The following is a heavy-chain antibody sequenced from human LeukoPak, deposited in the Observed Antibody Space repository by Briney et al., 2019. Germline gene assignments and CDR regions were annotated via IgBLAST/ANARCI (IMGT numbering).Heavy chain of an antibody. D-gene: IGHD6-19*01. V-gene: IGHV4-31*03. Sequence: PSQTLSLTCTVSGGSISSGGYYWSWIRQHPGKGLEWIGYIYYSGSTYYNLSLKSRVTISVDTSKNQFSLKLSSVTAADTAVYYCARHIAVAGNWYFDLWGRGTLVTVSS. CDR3: ARHIAVAGNWYFDL. CDR2: IYYSGST. CDR1: GGSISSGGYY. J-gene: IGHJ2*01.